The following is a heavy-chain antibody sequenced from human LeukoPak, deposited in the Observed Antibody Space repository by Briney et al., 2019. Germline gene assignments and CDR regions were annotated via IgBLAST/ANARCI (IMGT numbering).Heavy chain of an antibody. CDR3: ARVNPVWGAGTRGDWFDP. V-gene: IGHV1-18*01. J-gene: IGHJ5*02. Sequence: ASVKVSCKASGYDLTTYALHWVRQAPGQGLEWMGWISAYNGNTNYAQKLQGRVTMTTDTSTSTAYMELRSLRSDDTAVYYCARVNPVWGAGTRGDWFDPWGQGTLVTVSS. CDR2: ISAYNGNT. D-gene: IGHD3-16*01. CDR1: GYDLTTYA.